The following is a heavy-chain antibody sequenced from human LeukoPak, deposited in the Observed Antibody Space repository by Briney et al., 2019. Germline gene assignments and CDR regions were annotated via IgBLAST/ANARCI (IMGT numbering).Heavy chain of an antibody. CDR1: GGSFSGYY. CDR2: INHSGST. CDR3: ARAIQLWTKGKVIDY. Sequence: SETLSLTCAVYGGSFSGYYWSWIRQPPGKGLEWIGEINHSGSTNYNPSLKSRVTISVDTSKNQFSLKLSSVTAADTAVYYCARAIQLWTKGKVIDYWGQGTLVTVSS. V-gene: IGHV4-34*01. D-gene: IGHD5-18*01. J-gene: IGHJ4*02.